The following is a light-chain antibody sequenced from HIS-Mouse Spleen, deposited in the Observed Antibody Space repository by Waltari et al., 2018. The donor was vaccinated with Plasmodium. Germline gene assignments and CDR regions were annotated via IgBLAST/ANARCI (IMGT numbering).Light chain of an antibody. CDR1: KLGDKY. CDR2: QDS. CDR3: QAWDSSTVVV. V-gene: IGLV3-1*01. Sequence: SYELTQPPSVSVSPGQTASITCSADKLGDKYACWYQQKPGQSPVLVIYQDSKRPSGIPERFSGSNSGNTATLTISGTQAMDEADYYCQAWDSSTVVVFGGGTKLTVL. J-gene: IGLJ2*01.